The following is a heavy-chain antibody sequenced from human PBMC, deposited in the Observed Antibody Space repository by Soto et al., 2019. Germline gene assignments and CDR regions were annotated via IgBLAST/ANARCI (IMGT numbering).Heavy chain of an antibody. D-gene: IGHD3-22*01. V-gene: IGHV5-10-1*01. CDR1: GYNFHRHW. CDR2: LDPSDSYT. CDR3: ARLSSDSRGYPAVLDY. Sequence: PGASQKISCKGSGYNFHRHWITRVRQMPGKGLEWMGRLDPSDSYTHYSPSFQGHVTISADISLSTAYLQWGSLKASDTAIYYCARLSSDSRGYPAVLDYWGQGTPVTVSS. J-gene: IGHJ4*02.